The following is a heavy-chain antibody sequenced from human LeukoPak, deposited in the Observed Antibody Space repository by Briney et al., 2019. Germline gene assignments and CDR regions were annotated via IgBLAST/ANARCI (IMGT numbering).Heavy chain of an antibody. J-gene: IGHJ3*02. V-gene: IGHV4-39*07. CDR3: ARPKWYSSGYYPAAFDI. D-gene: IGHD3-22*01. CDR2: IYYSGST. Sequence: PSETLSLTCTVSGGSISSSSYYWGWIRQPPGKGLEWIGSIYYSGSTYYNPSLKSRVTISVDTSKNQFSLKLSSVTAADTAVYYCARPKWYSSGYYPAAFDIWGQGTMVTVSS. CDR1: GGSISSSSYY.